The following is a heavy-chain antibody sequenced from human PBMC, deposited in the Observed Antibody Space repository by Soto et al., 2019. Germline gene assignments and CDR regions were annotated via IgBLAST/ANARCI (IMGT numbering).Heavy chain of an antibody. Sequence: GGSLRLSCPASGFTFSNAWLSWLRQAPGKGLEWVGSIKSKTDGGTTDYAAPVKGRFTISRDDSKNTLYLQMNSLKTEDTAVYYYTTFSGYYLPWGPHEDYWGQGTLVTLAS. CDR3: TTFSGYYLPWGPHEDY. J-gene: IGHJ4*02. V-gene: IGHV3-15*01. CDR2: IKSKTDGGTT. CDR1: GFTFSNAW. D-gene: IGHD3-3*01.